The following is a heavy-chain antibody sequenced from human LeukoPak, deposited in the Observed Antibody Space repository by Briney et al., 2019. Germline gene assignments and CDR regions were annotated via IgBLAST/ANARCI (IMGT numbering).Heavy chain of an antibody. V-gene: IGHV1-69*13. CDR2: IIPIFGTA. J-gene: IGHJ5*02. CDR3: AREGSLHHSGDYYLSWFDP. Sequence: SVKVSCKASGGTFSSYAISWVRQAPGRGLEWMGGIIPIFGTANYAQKFQGRVTITADESTSTAYMELSSLRSEDTAVYYCAREGSLHHSGDYYLSWFDPWGQGTLVTVSS. D-gene: IGHD3-22*01. CDR1: GGTFSSYA.